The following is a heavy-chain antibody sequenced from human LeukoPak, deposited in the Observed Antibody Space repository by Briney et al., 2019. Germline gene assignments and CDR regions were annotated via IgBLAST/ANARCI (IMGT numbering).Heavy chain of an antibody. CDR3: ARAHSGWYDY. V-gene: IGHV3-21*01. D-gene: IGHD6-19*01. CDR2: ISSSSSYI. Sequence: PGGSLRLSCAASGFTFSCYSMNWVRQAPGKGLEWVSSISSSSSYIYYADSVKGRFTISRDNAKNSLYLQMNSLRAEDTAVYYCARAHSGWYDYWGQGTLVTVSS. CDR1: GFTFSCYS. J-gene: IGHJ4*02.